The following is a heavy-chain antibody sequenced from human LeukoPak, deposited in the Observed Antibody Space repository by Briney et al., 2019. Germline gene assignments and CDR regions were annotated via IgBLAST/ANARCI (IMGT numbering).Heavy chain of an antibody. Sequence: GRSLRLSCAASGVTFSSYAMSWVRQAPGKGLEWVSSISGSGGGTYYADSVKGRFTISRDNSKNMLYLQMNSLRAEDTAVYYCAKLLNNRYFDSNFDYWGQGTLVTVSS. CDR1: GVTFSSYA. V-gene: IGHV3-23*01. D-gene: IGHD3-9*01. J-gene: IGHJ4*02. CDR2: ISGSGGGT. CDR3: AKLLNNRYFDSNFDY.